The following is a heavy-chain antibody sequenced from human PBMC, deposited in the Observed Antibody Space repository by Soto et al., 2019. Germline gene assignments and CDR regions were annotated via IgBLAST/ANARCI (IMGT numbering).Heavy chain of an antibody. CDR1: GGTFSSYA. D-gene: IGHD5-18*01. CDR2: IIPIFGTA. CDR3: ARAKTSSGYSYEGSRPGFDY. V-gene: IGHV1-69*13. J-gene: IGHJ4*02. Sequence: ASVKVSCKASGGTFSSYAISWVRQAPGQGLEWMGGIIPIFGTANYAQKFQGRVTITADESTSTAYMELSSLRSEDTAVYYCARAKTSSGYSYEGSRPGFDYWGQGTLVTVSS.